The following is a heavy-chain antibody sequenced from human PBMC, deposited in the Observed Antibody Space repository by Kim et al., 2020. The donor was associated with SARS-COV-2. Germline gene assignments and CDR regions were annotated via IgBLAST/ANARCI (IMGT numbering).Heavy chain of an antibody. CDR1: GFTLSGYW. Sequence: GGSLRLSCVASGFTLSGYWMNWVRQAPGKGLVWVSRINSDGRRTNYADAVKGRFTVSRDNAKNTLYLQMNSLRAEDTAVYYCTRGSAGSGYGWWFGPWG. V-gene: IGHV3-74*01. CDR3: TRGSAGSGYGWWFGP. D-gene: IGHD5-12*01. CDR2: INSDGRRT. J-gene: IGHJ5*02.